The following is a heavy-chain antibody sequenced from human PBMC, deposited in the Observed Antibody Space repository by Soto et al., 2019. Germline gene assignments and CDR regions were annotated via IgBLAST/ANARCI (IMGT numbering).Heavy chain of an antibody. J-gene: IGHJ6*02. Sequence: LLPLCLRWTVAGGKIKIDHYHRTRNHQTPGKGLEWIGYIHYTGSISYNPSLQSRLTISVDTSKNQFSLKLTSVTAADTAVYFCAREDDGSDRDYYGLDVWGQGTTVTVSS. D-gene: IGHD6-19*01. CDR1: GGKIKIDHYH. CDR2: IHYTGSI. CDR3: AREDDGSDRDYYGLDV. V-gene: IGHV4-30-4*01.